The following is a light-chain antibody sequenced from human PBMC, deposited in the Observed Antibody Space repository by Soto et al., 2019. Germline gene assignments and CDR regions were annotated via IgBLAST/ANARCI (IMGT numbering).Light chain of an antibody. CDR2: ENN. CDR3: GTWDTSLCAVV. V-gene: IGLV1-51*02. J-gene: IGLJ2*01. CDR1: SSNIGTNY. Sequence: QSVLTQPPSVSAAPGQKVTISCSGSSSNIGTNYVSWYQQLPATAPKLLIYENNERPSGIPDRFSGSKSGTSATLDITGPQPGDGANYPCGTWDTSLCAVVFGGGTKLTAL.